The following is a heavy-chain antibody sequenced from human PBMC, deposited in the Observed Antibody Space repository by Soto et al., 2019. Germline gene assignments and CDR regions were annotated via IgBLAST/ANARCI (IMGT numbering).Heavy chain of an antibody. CDR2: IYYSGST. V-gene: IGHV4-39*01. J-gene: IGHJ5*02. CDR1: GGSISSSSYY. CDR3: VPSNWFDP. Sequence: SETLSITCTVSGGSISSSSYYWGWIRQPPGKGLEWIGSIYYSGSTYYNPSLKSRVTISVDTSKNQFSLKLSSVTAADTAVYYCVPSNWFDPWGQGTLVTVSS.